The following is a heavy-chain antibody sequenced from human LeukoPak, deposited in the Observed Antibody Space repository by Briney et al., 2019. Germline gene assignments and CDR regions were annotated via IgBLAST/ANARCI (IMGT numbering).Heavy chain of an antibody. D-gene: IGHD1-26*01. CDR1: GGSISSGDYY. V-gene: IGHV4-30-4*01. J-gene: IGHJ4*02. CDR3: ARDHPRKYSGSYHFDY. Sequence: SETLSLTCTVSGGSISSGDYYWSWIRQPPGKGLERIGYIYYSGSTYYNPSLKSRVTISVDTSKNQFSLKLSSVTAADTAVYYCARDHPRKYSGSYHFDYWGQGTLVTVSS. CDR2: IYYSGST.